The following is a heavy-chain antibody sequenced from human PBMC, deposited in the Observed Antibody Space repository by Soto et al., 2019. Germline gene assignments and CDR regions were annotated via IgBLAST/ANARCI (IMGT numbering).Heavy chain of an antibody. Sequence: PSETLSLTCTVSGGSISSYYWSWIRQPPGKGLEWIGYIYYSGSTNYNPSLKSRVTISVDTSKNQFSLKLSSVTAADTAVYYCARVIAVAVGYYFDYWGQGTLVTVSS. V-gene: IGHV4-59*01. CDR1: GGSISSYY. CDR2: IYYSGST. D-gene: IGHD6-19*01. CDR3: ARVIAVAVGYYFDY. J-gene: IGHJ4*02.